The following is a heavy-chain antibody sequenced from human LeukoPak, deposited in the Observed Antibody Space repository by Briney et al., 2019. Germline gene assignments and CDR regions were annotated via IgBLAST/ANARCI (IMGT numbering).Heavy chain of an antibody. CDR1: GYSISSGYY. CDR2: IYHSGST. D-gene: IGHD3-10*01. Sequence: PSETLSLTCAVSGYSISSGYYWGWIRQPPGKGLEWIGSIYHSGSTYHNPSLKSRVTISVDTSKNQFSLRVSSVTAADTAVYYCAKGLWFGEYYSDSWGQGTLVTVSS. V-gene: IGHV4-38-2*01. J-gene: IGHJ4*02. CDR3: AKGLWFGEYYSDS.